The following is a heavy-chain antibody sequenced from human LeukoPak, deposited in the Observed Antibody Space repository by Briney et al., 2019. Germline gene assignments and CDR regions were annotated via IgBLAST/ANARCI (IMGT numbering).Heavy chain of an antibody. CDR1: GYSFTSYW. Sequence: GESLEISCKGSGYSFTSYWIGWVRQMPGKGLEWMGIIYPGDSDTRYSPSFQGQVTISADKSISTAYLHWSSLKASDTAMYYCARPGYCSGGSCANWFDPWGQGSLVTVST. V-gene: IGHV5-51*01. J-gene: IGHJ5*02. CDR3: ARPGYCSGGSCANWFDP. D-gene: IGHD2-15*01. CDR2: IYPGDSDT.